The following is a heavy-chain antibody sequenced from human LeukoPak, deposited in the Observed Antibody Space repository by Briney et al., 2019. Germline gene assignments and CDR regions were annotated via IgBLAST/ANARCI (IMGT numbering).Heavy chain of an antibody. V-gene: IGHV1-69*10. J-gene: IGHJ6*02. Sequence: SAKVSCKASGGTFSSYAISWVRQAPGQGLEWMGGIIPILGIANYAQKFQGRVTITADKSTSTAYMELSSLRSEDTAVYYCARGARLRSLYGMDVWGQGTTVTVSS. CDR2: IIPILGIA. CDR3: ARGARLRSLYGMDV. CDR1: GGTFSSYA. D-gene: IGHD4-17*01.